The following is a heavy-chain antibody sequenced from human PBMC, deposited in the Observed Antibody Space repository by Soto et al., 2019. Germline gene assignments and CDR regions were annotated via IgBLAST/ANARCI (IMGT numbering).Heavy chain of an antibody. CDR3: ARAPRTTVWYYGMDV. Sequence: QPVGSLRLSCAASGFTFSSYEMNWVRQAPGKGLEWVSYISSSGSTIYYADSVKGRFTISRDNAKNSLYLQMNSLRAEDAAVYYCARAPRTTVWYYGMDVWGQGTTVTVSS. CDR2: ISSSGSTI. CDR1: GFTFSSYE. V-gene: IGHV3-48*03. D-gene: IGHD4-17*01. J-gene: IGHJ6*02.